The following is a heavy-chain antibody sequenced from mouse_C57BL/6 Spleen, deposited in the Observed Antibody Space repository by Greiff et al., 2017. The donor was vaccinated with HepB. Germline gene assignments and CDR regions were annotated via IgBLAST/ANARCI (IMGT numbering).Heavy chain of an antibody. V-gene: IGHV1-82*01. CDR3: ARETTVVATDFDY. CDR1: GYAFSSSW. CDR2: IYPGDGDT. D-gene: IGHD1-1*01. J-gene: IGHJ2*01. Sequence: VQLQQSGPELVKPGASVKISCKASGYAFSSSWMNWVKQRPGKGLEWIGRIYPGDGDTNYNGKFKGKATLTADKSSSTAYMQLSSLTSEDSAVYFCARETTVVATDFDYWGQGTTLTVSS.